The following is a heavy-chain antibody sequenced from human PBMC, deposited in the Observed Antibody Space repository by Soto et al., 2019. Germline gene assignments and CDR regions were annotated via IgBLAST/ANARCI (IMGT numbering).Heavy chain of an antibody. D-gene: IGHD2-2*01. J-gene: IGHJ3*02. CDR1: GYTFTSYA. Sequence: QVQLVQSGAEVKKPGASVKVSCKASGYTFTSYAMHWVRQAPGQRLEWMGWINAGNGNTKYSQKFQGGVTITRDTAASTAHMELSSLRSEDTAVYYGARSPHGSSTSCYANAFDIWGQGTKGTVAA. CDR2: INAGNGNT. CDR3: ARSPHGSSTSCYANAFDI. V-gene: IGHV1-3*01.